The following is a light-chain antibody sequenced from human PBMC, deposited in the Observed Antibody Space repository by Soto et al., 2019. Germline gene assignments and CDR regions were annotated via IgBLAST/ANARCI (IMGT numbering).Light chain of an antibody. Sequence: DIQMTQSPSSLSASVGDRVTITCQASQHISEYLNWYQYKPGKAPKLLITDASNLKTGVPSRFSGSGSATEYTFTINRLTPEDIATYYCQHYESFPRTFGGGNKVDIK. J-gene: IGKJ4*01. CDR3: QHYESFPRT. CDR1: QHISEY. CDR2: DAS. V-gene: IGKV1-33*01.